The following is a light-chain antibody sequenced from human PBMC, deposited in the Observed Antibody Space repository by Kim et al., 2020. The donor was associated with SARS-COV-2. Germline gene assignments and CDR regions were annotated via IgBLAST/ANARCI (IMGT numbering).Light chain of an antibody. CDR1: SSDVGGYNY. CDR2: DVS. V-gene: IGLV2-14*03. CDR3: SSYASSNSYV. Sequence: QSALTQPASVSGSPGQSITISCTGTSSDVGGYNYVSWYQQQPDKAPKLMIYDVSNRPSGVSNRFSGSKSGNTASLTISGLQAEDEADYYCSSYASSNSYVFGTGTKVTVL. J-gene: IGLJ1*01.